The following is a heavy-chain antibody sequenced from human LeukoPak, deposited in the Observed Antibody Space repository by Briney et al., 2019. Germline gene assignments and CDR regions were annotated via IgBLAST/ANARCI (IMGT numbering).Heavy chain of an antibody. J-gene: IGHJ3*02. CDR3: ARSRGYSGYAYDAFDI. CDR1: GGSVSSDTYY. CDR2: VYYSGST. D-gene: IGHD5-12*01. V-gene: IGHV4-61*01. Sequence: SETLSLTCTVSGGSVSSDTYYWSWIRQPPGKRLECIGYVYYSGSTNYNPSLKSRVTISVDTSKNQFSLKLSSVTAADTAVYYCARSRGYSGYAYDAFDIWGQGTMVTVSS.